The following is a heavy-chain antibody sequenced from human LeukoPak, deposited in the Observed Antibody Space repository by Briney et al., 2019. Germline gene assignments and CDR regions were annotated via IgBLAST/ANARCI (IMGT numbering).Heavy chain of an antibody. CDR2: ISRASESI. Sequence: GGSLRLSCAASGFTFNTYSMSWVRQAPGKGLEWVSIISRASESIFYADSVKGRFTISRDNAKNSLYLQMNGLRAEDTAVYYCARGATDVTRWFDPWGQGTRVTVSS. V-gene: IGHV3-21*01. J-gene: IGHJ5*02. CDR3: ARGATDVTRWFDP. CDR1: GFTFNTYS. D-gene: IGHD1-1*01.